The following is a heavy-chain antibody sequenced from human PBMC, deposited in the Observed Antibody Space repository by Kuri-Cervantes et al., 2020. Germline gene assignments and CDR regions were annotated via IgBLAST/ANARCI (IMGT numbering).Heavy chain of an antibody. Sequence: ASVKVSCKASGYTFTSYGISWVRQAPGQGLEWMGWISAYNGNTNYAQKLQGRVTITADKSTSTAYMELSSLRSEDTAVYYCARGLYYYYGMDVWGQGTTVTVSS. J-gene: IGHJ6*02. CDR2: ISAYNGNT. CDR3: ARGLYYYYGMDV. CDR1: GYTFTSYG. V-gene: IGHV1-18*01.